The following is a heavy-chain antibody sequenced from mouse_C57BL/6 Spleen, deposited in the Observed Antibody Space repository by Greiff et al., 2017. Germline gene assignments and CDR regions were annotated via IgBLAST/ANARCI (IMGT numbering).Heavy chain of an antibody. CDR1: GYSFTGYF. Sequence: EVQGVESGPELVKPGDSVKISCKASGYSFTGYFMNWVMQSHGKSLEWIGRINPYNGDTFYNQKFKGKATLTVDKSSSTAHMELRSLTSEDSAVYYCARGSYGNWGDYWGQGTTLTVAS. V-gene: IGHV1-20*01. J-gene: IGHJ2*01. D-gene: IGHD2-1*01. CDR3: ARGSYGNWGDY. CDR2: INPYNGDT.